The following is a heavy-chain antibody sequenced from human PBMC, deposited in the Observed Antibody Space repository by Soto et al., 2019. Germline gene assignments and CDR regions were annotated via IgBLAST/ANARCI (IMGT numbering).Heavy chain of an antibody. J-gene: IGHJ4*02. CDR2: IYSGGST. Sequence: PGGSLRLSCAASGFTVSSNYMSWVRQAPGKGLEWVSVIYSGGSTYYADSVKGRFTISRDNSKNTLYLQMNSLRAEDTAVYYCAGRSSGWYFDYWGQGTLVTVSS. CDR3: AGRSSGWYFDY. D-gene: IGHD6-19*01. V-gene: IGHV3-53*01. CDR1: GFTVSSNY.